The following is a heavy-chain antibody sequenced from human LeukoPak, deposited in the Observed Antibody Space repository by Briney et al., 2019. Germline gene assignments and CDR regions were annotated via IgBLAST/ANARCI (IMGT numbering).Heavy chain of an antibody. CDR3: ARRKIIGQEDAFDI. Sequence: SQTLSLTCTVSGGSISSGGYYWGWIRQPPGKGLEWIGSIYYSGSTYYNPSLKSRVTISVDTSKNQFSLKLSSVTAADTAVYYCARRKIIGQEDAFDIWGQGTMVTVSS. CDR1: GGSISSGGYY. J-gene: IGHJ3*02. D-gene: IGHD2-15*01. CDR2: IYYSGST. V-gene: IGHV4-39*01.